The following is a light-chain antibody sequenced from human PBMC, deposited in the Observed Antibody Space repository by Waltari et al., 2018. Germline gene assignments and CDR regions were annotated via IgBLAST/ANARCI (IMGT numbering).Light chain of an antibody. CDR2: DVN. CDR3: CSYAGSALRV. Sequence: QSALTQPRSASGSPGQSVTISCTGTSSDVGGYNYVSWYQQHPGKAPQLMIYDVNRRPSGVPVRFSGSKSGNTASLTISGLQAEDEADYYCCSYAGSALRVFGGGTKLTVL. CDR1: SSDVGGYNY. V-gene: IGLV2-11*01. J-gene: IGLJ3*02.